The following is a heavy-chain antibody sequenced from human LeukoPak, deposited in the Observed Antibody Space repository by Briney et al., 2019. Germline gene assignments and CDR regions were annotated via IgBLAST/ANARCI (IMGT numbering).Heavy chain of an antibody. D-gene: IGHD5-24*01. Sequence: GGSLRLSCAASGFTFSNYVMSWVRQAPGKGLEWVSSITGSGGNTYYADSVKGRFTISRDNSENTLYLQMNSLSAEDTAVYYCAKDGGYNSFDYWGQGTLVTVSS. V-gene: IGHV3-23*01. CDR1: GFTFSNYV. CDR2: ITGSGGNT. J-gene: IGHJ4*02. CDR3: AKDGGYNSFDY.